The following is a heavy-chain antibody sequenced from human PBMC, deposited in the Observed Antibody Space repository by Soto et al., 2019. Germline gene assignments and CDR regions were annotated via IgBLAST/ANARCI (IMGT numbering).Heavy chain of an antibody. D-gene: IGHD2-8*01. CDR2: SWYDGKT. Sequence: QEQLVESGGGLVNPGRSLRLSCVTSGITLAAHGMNWVRQAPGKGLEWVALSWYDGKTFYGDSVKGRFTISRDTSTVFLDMRSLRPDDTAVYFCARVRNNNDKRLDVWGQGTTVIVS. CDR3: ARVRNNNDKRLDV. CDR1: GITLAAHG. J-gene: IGHJ6*02. V-gene: IGHV3-33*01.